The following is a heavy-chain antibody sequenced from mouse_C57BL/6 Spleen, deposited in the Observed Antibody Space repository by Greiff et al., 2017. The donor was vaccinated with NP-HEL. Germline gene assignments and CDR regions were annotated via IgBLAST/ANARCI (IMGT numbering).Heavy chain of an antibody. CDR1: GYTFTSYD. J-gene: IGHJ2*01. CDR3: ARAPSDY. Sequence: VQVVESGPELVKPGASVKLSCKASGYTFTSYDINWVKQRPGQGLEWIGWIYPRDGSTKYNEKFKGKATLTVDTSSSTAYMELHSLTSEDSAVYFCARAPSDYWGQGTTLTVSS. CDR2: IYPRDGST. V-gene: IGHV1-85*01.